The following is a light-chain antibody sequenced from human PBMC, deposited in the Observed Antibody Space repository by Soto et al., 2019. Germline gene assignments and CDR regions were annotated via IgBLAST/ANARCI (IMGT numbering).Light chain of an antibody. CDR1: SSDVGGHNY. V-gene: IGLV2-14*01. CDR3: CSYAGDNIFV. Sequence: QSSLTQPASVSGSPRQSITISCTGTSSDVGGHNYVSWYQHPPGKAPKLMIYEVSNRPSGVSDRFSGSKSGNTASLTISGLQAEDEANYYCCSYAGDNIFVFGTGTKVTVL. CDR2: EVS. J-gene: IGLJ1*01.